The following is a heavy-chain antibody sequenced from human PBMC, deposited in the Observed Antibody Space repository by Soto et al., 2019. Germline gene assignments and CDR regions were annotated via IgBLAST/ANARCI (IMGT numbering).Heavy chain of an antibody. D-gene: IGHD1-1*01. V-gene: IGHV4-4*02. J-gene: IGHJ4*02. Sequence: SETLSLTCTVSGVSITSRNLWSWVRQTPGKGLEWIGEVFEGGATSYNPSLKSRVSISVDKAKSQFSLNLSSVTAADTAVYYCASDPSDGYNAFDFWGQGIPVTVSS. CDR2: VFEGGAT. CDR1: GVSITSRNL. CDR3: ASDPSDGYNAFDF.